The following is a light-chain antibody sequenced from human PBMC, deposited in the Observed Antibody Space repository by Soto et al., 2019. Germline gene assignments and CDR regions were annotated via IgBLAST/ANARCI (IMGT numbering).Light chain of an antibody. CDR2: LCS. Sequence: DIVMTQPPLSLPVTPGEPASISCTSRQSLLHSNGYNYLDWYLQKPGQSPRLLSYLCSNRASGVSERFSGRGSGTDFTLKISRLEAEDVVVYSCMQALQTPQLTFGGGTEVEFK. CDR1: QSLLHSNGYNY. CDR3: MQALQTPQLT. V-gene: IGKV2-28*01. J-gene: IGKJ4*01.